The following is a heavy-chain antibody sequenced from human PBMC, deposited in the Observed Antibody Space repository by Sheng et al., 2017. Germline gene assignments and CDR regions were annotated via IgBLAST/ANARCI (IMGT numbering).Heavy chain of an antibody. CDR3: ARDQRRHYMDV. J-gene: IGHJ6*03. Sequence: QVQLVEFGGGVVQPGRSLRLSCAASGFTFSSYGMHWVRQAPGKGLEWVAVIWYDGSNKYYADSVKGRFTISRDNSKNTLYLQMNSLRAEDTAVYYCARDQRRHYMDVWGQGTTVTVSS. V-gene: IGHV3-33*01. CDR2: IWYDGSNK. CDR1: GFTFSSYG.